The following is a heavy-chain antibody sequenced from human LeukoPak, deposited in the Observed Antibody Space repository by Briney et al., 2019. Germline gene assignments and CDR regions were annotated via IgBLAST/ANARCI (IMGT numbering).Heavy chain of an antibody. D-gene: IGHD5-18*01. J-gene: IGHJ4*02. CDR2: ISSSSIYI. V-gene: IGHV3-21*01. Sequence: PGGSLRLSCAASGFTFSSYSMNWVRQAPGKGLEWVSSISSSSIYIYYADSVKGRFTISRDNAKNSLYLQMNSLRAEDTAVYYCARSRTRWQRRGYSYGQKDLPYYFDYWGQGTLVTVSS. CDR3: ARSRTRWQRRGYSYGQKDLPYYFDY. CDR1: GFTFSSYS.